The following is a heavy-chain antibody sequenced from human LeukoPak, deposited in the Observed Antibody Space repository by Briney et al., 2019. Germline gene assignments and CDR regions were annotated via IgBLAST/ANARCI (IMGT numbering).Heavy chain of an antibody. CDR3: VKDLSSWLPGVFDY. D-gene: IGHD6-13*01. CDR1: GFPFSSYS. Sequence: GGSLRLPCAASGFPFSSYSMSWVRQAPGKGLEWVSGIVGTTGTTYYADSVQGRFTISRDNSKNTLYLEMNSLTAEDTAVYFCVKDLSSWLPGVFDYWGQGTLVTVSS. CDR2: IVGTTGTT. J-gene: IGHJ4*02. V-gene: IGHV3-23*01.